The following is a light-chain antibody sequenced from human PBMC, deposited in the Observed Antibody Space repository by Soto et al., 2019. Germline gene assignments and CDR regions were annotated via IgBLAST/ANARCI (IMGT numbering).Light chain of an antibody. CDR1: SSDVGGYNL. J-gene: IGLJ3*02. Sequence: QSALTQPASVSGSPGQSITISCTGTSSDVGGYNLVSWYQQHPGKAPKLMMYEGSKRPSGVSSRYSGSKSGNTASLTISGREAEEEADYYCCSYAGSSTWVFGGGTKLTVL. V-gene: IGLV2-23*01. CDR3: CSYAGSSTWV. CDR2: EGS.